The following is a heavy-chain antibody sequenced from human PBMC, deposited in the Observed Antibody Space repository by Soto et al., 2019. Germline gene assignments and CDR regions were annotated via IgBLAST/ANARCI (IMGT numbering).Heavy chain of an antibody. CDR1: GGSISSSTFY. V-gene: IGHV4-39*01. Sequence: PSETLSLTCTVSGGSISSSTFYWGWIRQPPGKGLEWIGSIYYSGSTYYNPSLKSRVTISADTSKNQFSLNLSSVTAADTAVYYCARQGAHTHYDFWSAYRRDYWGQGTLVTVSS. D-gene: IGHD3-3*01. J-gene: IGHJ4*02. CDR2: IYYSGST. CDR3: ARQGAHTHYDFWSAYRRDY.